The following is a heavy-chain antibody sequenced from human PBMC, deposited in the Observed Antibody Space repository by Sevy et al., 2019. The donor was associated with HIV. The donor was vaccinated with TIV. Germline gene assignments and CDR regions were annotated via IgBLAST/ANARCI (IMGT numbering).Heavy chain of an antibody. CDR1: GFTFSNYA. CDR2: ISGSGETS. J-gene: IGHJ3*02. Sequence: GGSLRLSCAASGFTFSNYAMSWVRQAPGKGLEWVSGISGSGETSYSADSVKGRFTISRDTSKNTVYLQMNSLKVEDTAIYYCVKELILSVAGAFDIWGQGTMVTVSS. CDR3: VKELILSVAGAFDI. D-gene: IGHD6-19*01. V-gene: IGHV3-23*01.